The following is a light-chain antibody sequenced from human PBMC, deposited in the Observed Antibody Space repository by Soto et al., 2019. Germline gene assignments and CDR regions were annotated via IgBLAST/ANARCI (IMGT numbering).Light chain of an antibody. V-gene: IGKV1-39*01. CDR3: QQSYRTPT. J-gene: IGKJ5*01. CDR2: AAS. CDR1: QSISSY. Sequence: IQLTQSPSSLSASVGDRVTITCRASQSISSYLNWYQQKPGKAPKLLIYAASSLQSGVPSRFSGSGSGTDYTLTISSLQPEDFATYYCQQSYRTPTFGQVTRLENK.